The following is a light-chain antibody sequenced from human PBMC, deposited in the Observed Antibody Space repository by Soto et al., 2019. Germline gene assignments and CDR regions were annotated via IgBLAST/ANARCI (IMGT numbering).Light chain of an antibody. J-gene: IGKJ1*01. Sequence: DIQMTQSPSTLSASVGDRVTLTCRASQSIGSWLAWYQQKPGKAPKLLIYDASRLGSGVPSRFSGSGSGTEFPLTISRLQPDDSATYYCQQYDTYWTFGQGTKVET. V-gene: IGKV1-5*01. CDR1: QSIGSW. CDR2: DAS. CDR3: QQYDTYWT.